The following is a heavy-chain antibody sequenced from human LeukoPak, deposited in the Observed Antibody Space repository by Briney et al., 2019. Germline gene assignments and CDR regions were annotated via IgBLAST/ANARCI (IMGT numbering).Heavy chain of an antibody. CDR3: ARISSGRNLDV. D-gene: IGHD3-22*01. CDR2: IYYSGST. Sequence: SETLSLTCTVSGGSISSGSYSWGWIRQPPGKGLEWLANIYYSGSTYFNPSLKSRVTIFVHTSQNQFSLRLSSVTAANTAVYYCARISSGRNLDVWGKGTTVTVSS. V-gene: IGHV4-39*01. CDR1: GGSISSGSYS. J-gene: IGHJ6*04.